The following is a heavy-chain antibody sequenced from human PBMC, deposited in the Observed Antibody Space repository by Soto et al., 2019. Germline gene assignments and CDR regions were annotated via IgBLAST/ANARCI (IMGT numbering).Heavy chain of an antibody. Sequence: PGGSLRLSCAASGFTFSRYDMHWVRQATGKGPEWVSAIGSAGDTYYSGSVKGRFTISRDNAKNSLYLQMNSLRAGDTSVYYCAKDWRWQQQIYGMNVWGQGTTVTVSS. J-gene: IGHJ6*02. CDR2: IGSAGDT. CDR3: AKDWRWQQQIYGMNV. CDR1: GFTFSRYD. D-gene: IGHD6-13*01. V-gene: IGHV3-13*01.